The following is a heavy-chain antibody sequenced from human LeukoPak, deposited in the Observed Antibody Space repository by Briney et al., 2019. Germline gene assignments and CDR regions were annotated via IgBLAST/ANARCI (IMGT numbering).Heavy chain of an antibody. CDR3: ARHVRAGYYFDY. Sequence: SETLSLTCTVSGGSISSSSYYWGWVRQPPGTGLEWVGSIYYSGSTYYNPSLKSRVTISVNTSKNHFSLKLSSVTAADTAVYYCARHVRAGYYFDYWGQGPLVTVSS. D-gene: IGHD2-2*01. V-gene: IGHV4-39*01. J-gene: IGHJ4*02. CDR2: IYYSGST. CDR1: GGSISSSSYY.